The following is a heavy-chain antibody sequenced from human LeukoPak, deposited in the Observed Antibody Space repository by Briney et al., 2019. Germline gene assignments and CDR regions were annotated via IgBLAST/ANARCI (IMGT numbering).Heavy chain of an antibody. CDR3: ARESQGGLNYFDY. Sequence: PGRSLRLSCAASGFTFSSYGMHWVRQAPGKELEWVAVISYDGSDKYYADSVKGRFTISRDNAKNSLYLQMNSLRAEDTAVYYCARESQGGLNYFDYWGQGTLVTVSS. V-gene: IGHV3-30*03. CDR2: ISYDGSDK. D-gene: IGHD3-16*01. CDR1: GFTFSSYG. J-gene: IGHJ4*02.